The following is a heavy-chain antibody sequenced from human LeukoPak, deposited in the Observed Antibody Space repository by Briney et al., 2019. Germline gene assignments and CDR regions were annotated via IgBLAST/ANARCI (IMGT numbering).Heavy chain of an antibody. CDR1: GYTFTSYY. V-gene: IGHV1-46*01. Sequence: GASVKVSCKASGYTFTSYYMHWVRQAPGQGLEWMGIINPSGGSTSYAQKFQGRVTMTRDMSTSTDYMELSSLRSEDTAVYYCARDGCSGDSCTNWDFDYWGQGTLVTVSS. CDR3: ARDGCSGDSCTNWDFDY. D-gene: IGHD2-15*01. CDR2: INPSGGST. J-gene: IGHJ4*02.